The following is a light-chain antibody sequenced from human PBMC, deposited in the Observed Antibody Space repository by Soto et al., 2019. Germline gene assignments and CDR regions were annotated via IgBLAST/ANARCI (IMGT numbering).Light chain of an antibody. CDR2: GAS. CDR1: QSVSNN. Sequence: EIVMTQSPATLSVSPGERVTLSCRASQSVSNNLVWYQQKPGQAPRLLIYGASSRATGIPDRFSGSGSGTEFTLTISSLQSEDFAVYYCLHYNNGPRFGQGTKVDIK. J-gene: IGKJ1*01. CDR3: LHYNNGPR. V-gene: IGKV3D-15*01.